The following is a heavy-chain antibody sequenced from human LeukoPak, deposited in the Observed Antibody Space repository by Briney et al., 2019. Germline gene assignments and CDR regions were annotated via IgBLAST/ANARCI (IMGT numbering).Heavy chain of an antibody. V-gene: IGHV1-2*06. CDR2: INHPSGGK. CDR1: GYTFTGYY. CDR3: ASWITFGGVSVDEGFDP. D-gene: IGHD3-16*02. Sequence: ASLKVCCKASGYTFTGYYMHWVRQAPGQGLEWMGRINHPSGGKNYAQTFQGRVTMPRDTSISTAYMELSRLRSEDAAVYYCASWITFGGVSVDEGFDPWGQGTLVTVSS. J-gene: IGHJ5*02.